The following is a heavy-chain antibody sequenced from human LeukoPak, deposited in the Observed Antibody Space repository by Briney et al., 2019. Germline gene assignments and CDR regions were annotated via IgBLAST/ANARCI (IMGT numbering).Heavy chain of an antibody. V-gene: IGHV3-21*01. CDR2: ISSSSSYI. D-gene: IGHD2-21*01. CDR1: GFSFKSYA. Sequence: GGSLRLSCAASGFSFKSYAMNWVRQAPGKGLEWVSSISSSSSYIYYADSVKGRFTISRDNAKNSLYLQMNSLRAEDTAVYYCARDLSYSGGDAMGDIWGQGTMVTVSS. CDR3: ARDLSYSGGDAMGDI. J-gene: IGHJ3*02.